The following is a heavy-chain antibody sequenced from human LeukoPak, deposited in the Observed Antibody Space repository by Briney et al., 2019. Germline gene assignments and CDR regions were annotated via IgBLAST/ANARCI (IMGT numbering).Heavy chain of an antibody. CDR1: GGSISSYY. CDR3: ARTRPYYDGSVSRTYFDY. Sequence: SETLSLTCTVSGGSISSYYGSWIRQPAGKGLEWIGRIYTSGSTNYNPSLKSGVTISVDTSKKQFSLKLSSVTDAETAVYYCARTRPYYDGSVSRTYFDYWGQGTLVTVSS. J-gene: IGHJ4*02. CDR2: IYTSGST. V-gene: IGHV4-4*07. D-gene: IGHD3-10*01.